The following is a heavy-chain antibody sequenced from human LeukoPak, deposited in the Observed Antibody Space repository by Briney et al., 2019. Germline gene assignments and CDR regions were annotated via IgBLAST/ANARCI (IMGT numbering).Heavy chain of an antibody. CDR1: GFTFSDYY. Sequence: PGGSLRLSCAASGFTFSDYYMSWIRQAPGKGLEWVSYISSSGSTIYYADSVKGRFTISRDNAKNSLYLQMNSLRAEDTAVYYCARLYYDSSGYYQICYFDYWGQGTLVTVSS. D-gene: IGHD3-22*01. J-gene: IGHJ4*02. CDR3: ARLYYDSSGYYQICYFDY. V-gene: IGHV3-11*04. CDR2: ISSSGSTI.